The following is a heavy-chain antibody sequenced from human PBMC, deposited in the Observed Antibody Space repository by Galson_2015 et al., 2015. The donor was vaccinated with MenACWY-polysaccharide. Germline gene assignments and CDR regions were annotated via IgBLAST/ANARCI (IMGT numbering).Heavy chain of an antibody. V-gene: IGHV4-34*01. J-gene: IGHJ4*02. D-gene: IGHD6-19*01. CDR3: ARGGDSAVAEYYFDY. Sequence: SETLSLTCAVYGGSFSGYYWSWIRQPPGKGLEWIGEINHSGSTNYNPSLKSRVTISVDTSKNQFSLKLSSVTAADTAVYYCARGGDSAVAEYYFDYWGQGTLVTVSS. CDR2: INHSGST. CDR1: GGSFSGYY.